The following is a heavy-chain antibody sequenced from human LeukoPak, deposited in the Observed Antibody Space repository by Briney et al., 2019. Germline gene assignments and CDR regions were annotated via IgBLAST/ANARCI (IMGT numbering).Heavy chain of an antibody. J-gene: IGHJ3*02. V-gene: IGHV3-30-3*01. CDR3: ARGARAVGGGWYGGDAFDT. CDR1: GFTFSSYA. Sequence: PGRSLRLSCAASGFTFSSYAMHWVRQAPGKGLEWVAVISYDGNNKYYPDSVKGRFTISRDNSKNTLYLQMNNLRAEDTAVYYCARGARAVGGGWYGGDAFDTWGQGTMVTVSS. D-gene: IGHD6-19*01. CDR2: ISYDGNNK.